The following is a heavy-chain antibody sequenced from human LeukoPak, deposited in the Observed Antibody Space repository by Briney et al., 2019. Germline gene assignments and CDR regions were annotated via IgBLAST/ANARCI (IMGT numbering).Heavy chain of an antibody. J-gene: IGHJ4*02. D-gene: IGHD5-18*01. CDR1: GFSFDDYD. Sequence: GGSLRLSCAASGFSFDDYDMSWVRQAPGKGLEWVSAISGSGGSTYYADSVKGRFTISRDNSKNTLYLQMNSLRAEDTAVYYCAKDPGGYSYGVFDYWGQGTLVTVSS. CDR3: AKDPGGYSYGVFDY. V-gene: IGHV3-23*01. CDR2: ISGSGGST.